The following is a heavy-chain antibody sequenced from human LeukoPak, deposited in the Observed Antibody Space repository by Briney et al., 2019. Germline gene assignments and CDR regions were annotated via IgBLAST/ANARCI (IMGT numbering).Heavy chain of an antibody. Sequence: GASVKVSFKASGGTFSSYAISWVRQAPGQGLEWMGRIIPILGIANYAQKFQGRVTITADKSTSTAYMELSSLRSEDTAVYYCARVRVTGGYYYGMDVWGQGTTVTVSS. V-gene: IGHV1-69*04. D-gene: IGHD7-27*01. CDR3: ARVRVTGGYYYGMDV. CDR2: IIPILGIA. J-gene: IGHJ6*02. CDR1: GGTFSSYA.